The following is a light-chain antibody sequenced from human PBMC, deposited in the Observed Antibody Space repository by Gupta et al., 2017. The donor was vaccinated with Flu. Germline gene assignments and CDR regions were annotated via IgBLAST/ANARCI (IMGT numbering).Light chain of an antibody. CDR2: GNS. J-gene: IGLJ1*01. Sequence: QSVLTQPPSVSGAPGQRVTISCTGSSSNIGAGYDVHGYQHLPGTAPKFLIFGNSNRPSGVPDRFSGSKSGTSASLAITGLQAEDEADYYCQSYDSSLSTLVFGTGTRVTVL. CDR1: SSNIGAGYD. CDR3: QSYDSSLSTLV. V-gene: IGLV1-40*01.